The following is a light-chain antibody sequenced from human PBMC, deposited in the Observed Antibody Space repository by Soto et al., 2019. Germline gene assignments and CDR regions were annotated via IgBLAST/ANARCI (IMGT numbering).Light chain of an antibody. CDR2: GAS. Sequence: EIVLTQSPGTLSLSPGERATLSCRASQSVTSTYLAWYQQKPGQGPRLLIYGASSRATGIPDRFSGSGSGTDFTLTVSRLEPDDFATYYCQHYTIYPYTFGQGTKLEIK. J-gene: IGKJ2*01. V-gene: IGKV3-20*01. CDR3: QHYTIYPYT. CDR1: QSVTSTY.